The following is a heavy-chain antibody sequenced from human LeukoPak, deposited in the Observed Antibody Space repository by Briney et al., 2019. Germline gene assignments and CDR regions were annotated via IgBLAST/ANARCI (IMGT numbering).Heavy chain of an antibody. CDR3: ARFGAVAGIDY. J-gene: IGHJ4*02. V-gene: IGHV3-7*03. D-gene: IGHD6-19*01. CDR2: IKQDGSEK. Sequence: QSGGSLRLSCAASGFTFSSYWMSWVRQAPGKGLEWVANIKQDGSEKYYVDSVKGPFTISRDNAKNSLYLQMNSLRAEDTAIYYCARFGAVAGIDYWGQGTLVTVSS. CDR1: GFTFSSYW.